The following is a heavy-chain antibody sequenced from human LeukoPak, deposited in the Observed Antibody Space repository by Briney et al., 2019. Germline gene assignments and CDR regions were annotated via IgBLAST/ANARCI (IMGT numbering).Heavy chain of an antibody. D-gene: IGHD6-25*01. J-gene: IGHJ4*02. Sequence: KPGGSLRLSCAASGFTFSSYSMNWVRQAPGKGLEWVSSISSSSSYIYYADSVKVRFTISRDNAKNSLYLQMNSLRAEDTAVYYCARDFAATPYYFDYWGQGTLVTVSA. CDR3: ARDFAATPYYFDY. V-gene: IGHV3-21*01. CDR2: ISSSSSYI. CDR1: GFTFSSYS.